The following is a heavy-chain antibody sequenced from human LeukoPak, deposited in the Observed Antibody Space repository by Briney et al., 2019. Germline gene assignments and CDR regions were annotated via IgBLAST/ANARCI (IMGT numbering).Heavy chain of an antibody. CDR2: IIPIFGTA. J-gene: IGHJ4*02. D-gene: IGHD6-19*01. V-gene: IGHV1-69*05. Sequence: SVKVSCKASGGTFSSYAISWVRQAPGQGLEWMGGIIPIFGTANYAQKFQGRVTITTDESTSTAYMELSSLRSEDTAVYYCARDGDRERAVAGSPALFDYWGQGTLVTVSS. CDR1: GGTFSSYA. CDR3: ARDGDRERAVAGSPALFDY.